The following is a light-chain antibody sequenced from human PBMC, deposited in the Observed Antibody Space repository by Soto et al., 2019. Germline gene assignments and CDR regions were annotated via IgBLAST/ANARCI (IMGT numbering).Light chain of an antibody. CDR2: DVS. CDR1: SSDVGGYNY. CDR3: SSYTSSSTLDVV. V-gene: IGLV2-14*01. J-gene: IGLJ2*01. Sequence: QSALTQPASVSGSPGQSITISCTGTSSDVGGYNYVSWYQQHPGKAPKLLIYDVSNRTSEVSNRFSGSKSGHTASLTISGLQAEDEADYYCSSYTSSSTLDVVFGGGTKLTVL.